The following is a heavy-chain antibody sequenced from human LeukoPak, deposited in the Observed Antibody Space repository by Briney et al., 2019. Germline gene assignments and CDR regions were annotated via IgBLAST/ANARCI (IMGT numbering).Heavy chain of an antibody. CDR1: GYSISSGYY. D-gene: IGHD3-3*01. Sequence: SETLSLTCTVSGYSISSGYYWGWIRQPPGKGLEWIGSIYHSGSTYYNPSLKSRVTISVDTSKNQFSLKLSSVTAADTAVYYCASELTYYDFWSGYYRWFDPWGQGTLVTVS. CDR2: IYHSGST. CDR3: ASELTYYDFWSGYYRWFDP. J-gene: IGHJ5*02. V-gene: IGHV4-38-2*02.